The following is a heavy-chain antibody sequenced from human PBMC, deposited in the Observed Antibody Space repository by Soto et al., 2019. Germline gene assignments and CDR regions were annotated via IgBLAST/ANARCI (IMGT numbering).Heavy chain of an antibody. Sequence: SETLSLTCAVYGGSFSGYYWSWIRQPPGKGLEWIGEINHSGSTNYNPSLKSRVTISVDTSKNQFSLKRSSVTAADTAVYYCARNHAPTYRRNTPVLYTSSGWFDPWGQGTLVTVSS. J-gene: IGHJ5*02. CDR1: GGSFSGYY. D-gene: IGHD2-2*02. CDR2: INHSGST. CDR3: ARNHAPTYRRNTPVLYTSSGWFDP. V-gene: IGHV4-34*01.